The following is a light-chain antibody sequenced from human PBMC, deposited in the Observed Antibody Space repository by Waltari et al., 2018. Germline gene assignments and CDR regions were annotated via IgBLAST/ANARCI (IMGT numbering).Light chain of an antibody. CDR1: SSDVGNYNR. CDR3: SSYAGSSKGV. CDR2: AVS. J-gene: IGLJ2*01. Sequence: QSALTQPASVSGSPGQSITISCTGHSSDVGNYNRLSWYQQHPGKAPKLMIYAVSKRPSGVSDRFSGSKSGDMASLTISGLQPEDEAEYFCSSYAGSSKGVFGGGTKVTVL. V-gene: IGLV2-23*02.